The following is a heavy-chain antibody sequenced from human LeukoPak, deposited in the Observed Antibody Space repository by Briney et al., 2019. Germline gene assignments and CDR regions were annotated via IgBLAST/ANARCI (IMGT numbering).Heavy chain of an antibody. V-gene: IGHV4-39*07. CDR3: ARDTMVRGVSDY. CDR2: IYYSGST. Sequence: SGTLSLTCTVSGGSISSSSYYWGWIRQPPGKGLGWIGSIYYSGSTYYNPSLKSRVTISVDTSKNQFSLKLSSVTAADTAVYYCARDTMVRGVSDYWGQGTLVTVSS. CDR1: GGSISSSSYY. D-gene: IGHD3-10*01. J-gene: IGHJ4*02.